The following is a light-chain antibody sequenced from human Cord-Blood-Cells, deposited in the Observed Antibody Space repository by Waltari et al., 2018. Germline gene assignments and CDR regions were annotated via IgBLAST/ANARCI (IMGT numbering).Light chain of an antibody. V-gene: IGKV1-8*01. CDR1: QGISSY. CDR2: AAS. Sequence: AIRMTQSPSSFSASTGDRVTITCRASQGISSYLAWYQQKPGKAPKLLIYAASTLQSGVRSRFSGNGAGTDFTLTISCLQSEDFATYYCQQYYRGYSFGQGTKLEIK. J-gene: IGKJ2*03. CDR3: QQYYRGYS.